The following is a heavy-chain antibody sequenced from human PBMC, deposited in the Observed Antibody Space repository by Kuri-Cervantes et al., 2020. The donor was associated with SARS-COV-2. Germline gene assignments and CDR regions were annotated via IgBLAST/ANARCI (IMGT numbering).Heavy chain of an antibody. J-gene: IGHJ6*02. Sequence: ASVKVSCKASGYTFTGYYMHWVRQAPGQGLEWMGWINPNSGGTNYAQKFQGCVTMTRDTSTSTAYMELRSLRSDDTAVYYCARDRGSSGWSWVYYYYGMDVWGQGTTVTVSS. V-gene: IGHV1-2*04. CDR1: GYTFTGYY. D-gene: IGHD6-19*01. CDR3: ARDRGSSGWSWVYYYYGMDV. CDR2: INPNSGGT.